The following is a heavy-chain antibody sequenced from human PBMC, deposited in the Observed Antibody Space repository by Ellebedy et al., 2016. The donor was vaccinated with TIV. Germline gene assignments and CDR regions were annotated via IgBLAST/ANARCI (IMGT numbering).Heavy chain of an antibody. CDR3: AKSSSGDNYYDYYYMDV. Sequence: ASVKVSXKASGYTFGDYGITWVRQAPGQGLEWMGWINPYSDGTNYAQEFQGRVTMTRDTSISTAYMVLSSLRSDDTAVYYCAKSSSGDNYYDYYYMDVWGKGTTVTVSS. V-gene: IGHV1-2*02. CDR1: GYTFGDYG. D-gene: IGHD2-21*02. CDR2: INPYSDGT. J-gene: IGHJ6*03.